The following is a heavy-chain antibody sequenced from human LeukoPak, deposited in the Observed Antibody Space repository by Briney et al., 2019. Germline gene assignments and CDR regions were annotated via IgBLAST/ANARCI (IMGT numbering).Heavy chain of an antibody. D-gene: IGHD3-22*01. CDR2: IYWNDDK. CDR3: AHKGYDSSGYYYAFDI. J-gene: IGHJ3*02. CDR1: GFSPSTSGVG. Sequence: SGPTLVNPTQTLTLTCTFSGFSPSTSGVGVGWIRQPPGKALEWLALIYWNDDKRYSPSLKSRLTITKDTSKNQVVLTMTNMDPVDTATYYCAHKGYDSSGYYYAFDIWGQGTMVTVSS. V-gene: IGHV2-5*01.